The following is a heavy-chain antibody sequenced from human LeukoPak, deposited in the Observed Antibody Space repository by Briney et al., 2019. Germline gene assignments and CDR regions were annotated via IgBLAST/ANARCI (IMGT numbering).Heavy chain of an antibody. Sequence: SETLSLTCTVAGGSLGSYYWSWIRPPPGKGLEWIGYIYTIGSTNYNPSLKRRVTISVDTSKNQFSLKLSSVTAADTAVYYCARHRAAVRGVIMDYYYYYMDVWGKGTTVTVSS. J-gene: IGHJ6*03. D-gene: IGHD3-10*01. CDR1: GGSLGSYY. CDR2: IYTIGST. CDR3: ARHRAAVRGVIMDYYYYYMDV. V-gene: IGHV4-4*09.